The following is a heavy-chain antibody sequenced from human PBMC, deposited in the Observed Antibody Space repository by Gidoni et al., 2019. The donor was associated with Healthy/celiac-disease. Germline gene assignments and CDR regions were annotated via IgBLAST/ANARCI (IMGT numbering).Heavy chain of an antibody. J-gene: IGHJ6*02. V-gene: IGHV3-74*01. D-gene: IGHD3-3*01. CDR3: ARDGGLSHGITILLYYYYGMDV. Sequence: TFSSYWMHWVRQAPGKGLVWVSRINSDGSSTSYADSVKGRFTISRDNAKNTLYLQMNSLRAEDTAVYYCARDGGLSHGITILLYYYYGMDVWGQGTTVTVSS. CDR1: TFSSYW. CDR2: INSDGSST.